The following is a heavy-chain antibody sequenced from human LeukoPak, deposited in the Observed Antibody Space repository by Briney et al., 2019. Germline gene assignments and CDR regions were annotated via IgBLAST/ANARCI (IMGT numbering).Heavy chain of an antibody. J-gene: IGHJ6*03. CDR3: ARGVQTTVTTSGLGYYYYYYYMDV. D-gene: IGHD4-17*01. CDR1: GYTFTSYG. V-gene: IGHV1-18*01. CDR2: ISAYNGNT. Sequence: ASVKVSCKASGYTFTSYGISWVRQAPGQGLEWMGWISAYNGNTNYAQKLQGRVTMTTDTSTSTAYMELRSLRSDDTAVYYCARGVQTTVTTSGLGYYYYYYYMDVWGKGTTVTVSS.